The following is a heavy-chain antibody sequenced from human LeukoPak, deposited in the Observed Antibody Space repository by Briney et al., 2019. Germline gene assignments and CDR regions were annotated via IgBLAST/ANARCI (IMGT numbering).Heavy chain of an antibody. D-gene: IGHD5-18*01. CDR3: AKELRGYGTFDY. Sequence: GGSLRLSCAASGFTFSSYGMHWVRQAPGKGLEWVAVISYDGSNKYYADSVKGRFTISRDNSKNTLYLQMNSLRAEDTAVYYCAKELRGYGTFDYWGQGTLVTVSS. CDR1: GFTFSSYG. CDR2: ISYDGSNK. V-gene: IGHV3-30*18. J-gene: IGHJ4*02.